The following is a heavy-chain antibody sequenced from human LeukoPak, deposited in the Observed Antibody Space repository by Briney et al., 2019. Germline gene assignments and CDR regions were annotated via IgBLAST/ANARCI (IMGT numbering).Heavy chain of an antibody. CDR3: AKDSRYRYYYDSSGYLPYYFDY. V-gene: IGHV3-66*03. CDR1: GFTVSTNS. D-gene: IGHD3-22*01. Sequence: GGSLRLSCTVSGFTVSTNSMSWVRQAPGKGLEWVSFIYSDNTHYSDSVKGRFTISRDNSKNTLYLQMNSLRAEDTAVYYCAKDSRYRYYYDSSGYLPYYFDYWGQGTLVTVSS. J-gene: IGHJ4*02. CDR2: IYSDNT.